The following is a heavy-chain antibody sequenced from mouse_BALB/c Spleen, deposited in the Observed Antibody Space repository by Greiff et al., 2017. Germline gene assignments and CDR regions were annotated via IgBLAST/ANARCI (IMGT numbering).Heavy chain of an antibody. CDR3: ARRGYYGYDAMDY. J-gene: IGHJ4*01. V-gene: IGHV14-3*02. CDR2: IDPANGNT. Sequence: EVQLQQSGAELVKPGASVKLSCTASGFNIKDTYMHWVKQRPEQGLEWIGRIDPANGNTKNDPKFQGKATITADTSSNTAYLQLSSLTSEDTAVYYCARRGYYGYDAMDYWGQGTSVTVSS. CDR1: GFNIKDTY. D-gene: IGHD1-2*01.